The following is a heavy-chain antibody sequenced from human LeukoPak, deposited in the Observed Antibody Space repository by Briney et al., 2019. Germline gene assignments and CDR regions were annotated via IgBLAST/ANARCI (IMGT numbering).Heavy chain of an antibody. J-gene: IGHJ5*02. CDR2: VKSKSDGGTT. CDR1: GFTFTSAW. CDR3: TTLGANGP. D-gene: IGHD1-26*01. Sequence: GGSLRLSCAASGFTFTSAWMSWVRQAPGKGLEWLGRVKSKSDGGTTDYDAAVKGRFTISRDDSKSTVYLQMDSLKTEDTALYYCTTLGANGPWGQGTQVTVSS. V-gene: IGHV3-15*01.